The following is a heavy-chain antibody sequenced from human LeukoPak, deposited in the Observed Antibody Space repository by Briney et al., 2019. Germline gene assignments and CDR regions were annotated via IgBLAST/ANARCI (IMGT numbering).Heavy chain of an antibody. J-gene: IGHJ4*02. D-gene: IGHD4-17*01. CDR3: ARDPTTVTTIFDS. CDR1: GGSFSGYY. CDR2: INHSGST. Sequence: NPSETLSLTCAVYGGSFSGYYWSWIRQPPGKGLEWIGEINHSGSTNYNPSLKSRVTISVDTSKNQFSLKLSSVTAADTAVYYCARDPTTVTTIFDSWGQGTLVTVSS. V-gene: IGHV4-34*01.